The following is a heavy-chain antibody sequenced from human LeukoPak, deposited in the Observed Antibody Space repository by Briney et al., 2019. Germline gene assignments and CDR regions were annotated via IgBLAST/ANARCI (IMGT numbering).Heavy chain of an antibody. V-gene: IGHV3-30*03. Sequence: GRSLRLSCAASGFTFSSYGMPWVRQAPGKGLEWVAVISYDGSNKYYAGSVKGRFTISRDNSKNTLYLQMNSLRAEDTAVYYCARHKGGLVKRYNWFDPWGQGTLVTVSS. CDR2: ISYDGSNK. J-gene: IGHJ5*02. CDR3: ARHKGGLVKRYNWFDP. CDR1: GFTFSSYG. D-gene: IGHD2-21*01.